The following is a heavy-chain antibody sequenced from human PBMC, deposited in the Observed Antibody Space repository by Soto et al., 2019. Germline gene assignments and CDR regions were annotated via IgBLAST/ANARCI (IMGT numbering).Heavy chain of an antibody. D-gene: IGHD2-15*01. CDR2: IGPYNGNT. V-gene: IGHV1-18*01. Sequence: QAQLVQSGAEVKKPGASVKVSCQAGGYTFADYGISWVRQAPGQGLEWMGWIGPYNGNTNYAQNLQDRVTMTTDTSTNTAYMELRSLRSDDTALYYCARCYCSVGRCYTCWHFDLWGRGTLLTVSS. CDR3: ARCYCSVGRCYTCWHFDL. CDR1: GYTFADYG. J-gene: IGHJ2*01.